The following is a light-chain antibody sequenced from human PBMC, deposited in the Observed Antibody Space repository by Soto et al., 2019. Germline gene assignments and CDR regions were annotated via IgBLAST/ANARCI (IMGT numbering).Light chain of an antibody. CDR3: ATWDDSLSGPVV. Sequence: QSVLTQPPSASVTPGQRVTISCSGSSSNIGSNYVYWYQQLPGTAPKLLIYRDNQRPSGVPDRFSGSRSGTSASLAISGLRSEDEADYLCATWDDSLSGPVVFGGGTKVTVL. V-gene: IGLV1-47*01. CDR1: SSNIGSNY. CDR2: RDN. J-gene: IGLJ2*01.